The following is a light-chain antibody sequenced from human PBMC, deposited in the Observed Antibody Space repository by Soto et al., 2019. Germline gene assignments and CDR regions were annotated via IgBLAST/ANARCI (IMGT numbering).Light chain of an antibody. V-gene: IGKV1-33*01. J-gene: IGKJ5*01. CDR1: QDINKY. CDR3: QQYDDYPIT. Sequence: DIQMTQSPSSLSASVGDRVTITCQASQDINKYLNWYQQKPGKAPKLLIYDASNLETGVPSRFSGSGSGTDFTFTIRRLQPEDIATYYCQQYDDYPITFGQGTRLEIK. CDR2: DAS.